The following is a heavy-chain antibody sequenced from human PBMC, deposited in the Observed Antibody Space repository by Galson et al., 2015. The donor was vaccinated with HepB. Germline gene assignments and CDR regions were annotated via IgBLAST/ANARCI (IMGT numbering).Heavy chain of an antibody. CDR3: TCSMVRGVHWFDP. V-gene: IGHV3-73*01. Sequence: SLRLSCAASGFTFSGSAMHWVRQASGKGLEWVGRIRSKANSYATAYAASVKGRFTISRDDSKNTAYLQMNSLKTEDTAVYYCTCSMVRGVHWFDPWGQGTLVTVSS. CDR1: GFTFSGSA. J-gene: IGHJ5*02. CDR2: IRSKANSYAT. D-gene: IGHD3-10*01.